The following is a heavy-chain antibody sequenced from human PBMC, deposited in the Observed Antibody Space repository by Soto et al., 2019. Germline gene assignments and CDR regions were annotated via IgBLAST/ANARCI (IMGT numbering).Heavy chain of an antibody. CDR1: GGSISSSSYY. CDR2: IYYSGST. V-gene: IGHV4-39*01. CDR3: ASIARYSSGWIFDY. J-gene: IGHJ4*02. Sequence: PSETLSLTCTVSGGSISSSSYYWGWIRQPPGKGLEWIGSIYYSGSTYYNPSLKSRVTISVDTSKNQFSLKLSSVTAADTAVYYCASIARYSSGWIFDYWGQGTLVTVSS. D-gene: IGHD6-19*01.